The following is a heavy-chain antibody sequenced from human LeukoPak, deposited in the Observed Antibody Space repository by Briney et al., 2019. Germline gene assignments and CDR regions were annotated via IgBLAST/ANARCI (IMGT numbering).Heavy chain of an antibody. CDR3: ARDRGRYSSSSWFDP. D-gene: IGHD6-6*01. V-gene: IGHV1-18*01. J-gene: IGHJ5*02. CDR2: ISAYNGNT. CDR1: GYTFTSYG. Sequence: APVKVSCKASGYTFTSYGISWVRQAPGQGLEWMGWISAYNGNTNYAQKLQGRVTMTTDTSTSTAYMELRSLRSDDTAVYYCARDRGRYSSSSWFDPWGQGTLVTVSS.